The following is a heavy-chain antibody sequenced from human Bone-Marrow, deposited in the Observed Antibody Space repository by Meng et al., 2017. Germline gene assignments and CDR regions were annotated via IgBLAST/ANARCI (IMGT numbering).Heavy chain of an antibody. CDR2: IYHSGST. Sequence: GPSLGERSGTPAHPFVCSVGSIRRCNWWSWVRQPPGKGLEWIGEIYHSGSTNYNPSLKSRVTISVDKSKNQFSLKLSSVTAADTAVYYCARRVSGSGLTTDWFDPWGQGTLVTVSS. CDR1: VGSIRRCNW. D-gene: IGHD4-17*01. J-gene: IGHJ5*02. V-gene: IGHV4-4*02. CDR3: ARRVSGSGLTTDWFDP.